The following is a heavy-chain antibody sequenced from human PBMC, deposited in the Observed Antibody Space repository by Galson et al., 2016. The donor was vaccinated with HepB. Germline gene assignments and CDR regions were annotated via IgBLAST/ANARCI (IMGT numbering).Heavy chain of an antibody. CDR3: IVSLKKYCGGNKCHGDYYYYGMDV. CDR2: IRSKANNYAT. J-gene: IGHJ6*02. V-gene: IGHV3-73*01. D-gene: IGHD2-21*01. CDR1: GFTFSGCA. Sequence: SLRLSCATSGFTFSGCAMHWVRQASRKGLEWIGRIRSKANNYATSYAVSVNGRFTISRDDSKSTAYLQMSSLKTDDTAVYYCIVSLKKYCGGNKCHGDYYYYGMDVWGPGTTVIVS.